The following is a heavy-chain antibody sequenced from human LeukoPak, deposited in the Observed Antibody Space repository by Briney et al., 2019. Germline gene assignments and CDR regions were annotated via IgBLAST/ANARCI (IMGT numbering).Heavy chain of an antibody. CDR2: ISSSSNYT. V-gene: IGHV3-21*01. D-gene: IGHD3-22*01. CDR3: ARALYYYDSSGLDY. Sequence: PGGSLRLSCAASGFTFSTYSMNWARQAPGKGLEWVSSISSSSNYTYYADSVKGRFTISRDNAKNSLYLQMNSLRAEDTAVYYCARALYYYDSSGLDYWGQGTLVTVS. CDR1: GFTFSTYS. J-gene: IGHJ4*02.